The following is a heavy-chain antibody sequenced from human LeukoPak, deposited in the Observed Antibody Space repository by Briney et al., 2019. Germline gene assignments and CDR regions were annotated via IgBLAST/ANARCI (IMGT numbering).Heavy chain of an antibody. V-gene: IGHV3-72*01. J-gene: IGHJ4*02. Sequence: GWSLRLSCAASGFTFSDHYMDWVRQAPGKGLEWLAQIRNKANRYTTFYAASVKGRFTISRDDSKSSLYLQMSSLKSEDTAVYYCTDVGSPIWGQGTLVTVSS. D-gene: IGHD1-26*01. CDR1: GFTFSDHY. CDR2: IRNKANRYTT. CDR3: TDVGSPI.